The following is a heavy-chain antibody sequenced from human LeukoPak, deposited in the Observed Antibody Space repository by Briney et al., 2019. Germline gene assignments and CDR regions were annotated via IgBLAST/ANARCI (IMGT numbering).Heavy chain of an antibody. CDR2: IYYSGTT. J-gene: IGHJ2*01. Sequence: SETLSLTCTVSGDSISGYYWSWIRQPPYKGLEYIGYIYYSGTTNYNPSLESRVTMSVDTSKNQFSLRLSSVTAADTAIYYCARGCGSYHWYFDLWGRGTLVTVSS. V-gene: IGHV4-59*12. CDR3: ARGCGSYHWYFDL. D-gene: IGHD1-26*01. CDR1: GDSISGYY.